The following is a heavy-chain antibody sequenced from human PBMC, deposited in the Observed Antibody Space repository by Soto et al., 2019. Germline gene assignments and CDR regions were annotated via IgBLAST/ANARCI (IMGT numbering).Heavy chain of an antibody. D-gene: IGHD2-2*01. J-gene: IGHJ4*02. CDR2: IYHSGST. V-gene: IGHV4-4*02. CDR1: GGSINSSNW. CDR3: ASLPATSDFDY. Sequence: QVQLQESGPGLVKPSGTLSLTCAVSGGSINSSNWWSWVPKPPGKGLECIGEIYHSGSTNYIPSLKSRFTISVDKPNNQFSQKLSSVTAADTAVYYCASLPATSDFDYWGQGTLVTVSS.